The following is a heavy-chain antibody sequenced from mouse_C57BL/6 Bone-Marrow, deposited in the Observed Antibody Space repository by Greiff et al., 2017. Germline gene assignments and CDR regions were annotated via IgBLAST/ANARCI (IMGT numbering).Heavy chain of an antibody. CDR1: GFSLTSYG. V-gene: IGHV2-2*01. Sequence: QVQLQQSGPGLVQPSQSLSITCTVSGFSLTSYGVHWVRQSPGKGLEWLGVIWSGGSTDYNAAFIYRLSISKDNSKSHVFFKMNSLQADDTAIDYCARNQGFFDYWGQGTTLAVSS. CDR2: IWSGGST. CDR3: ARNQGFFDY. J-gene: IGHJ2*01.